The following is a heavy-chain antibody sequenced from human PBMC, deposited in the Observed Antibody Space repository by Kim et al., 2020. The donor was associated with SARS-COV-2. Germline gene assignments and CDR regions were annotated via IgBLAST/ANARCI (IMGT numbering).Heavy chain of an antibody. Sequence: SETLSLTCTVSGGSISSGGYYWSWIRQHPGKGLEWIGYIYYSGSTYYNPSLKRRVTMSVDTSKNQFSLKLSSVTAADTAVCYCARGYDPGSYNWFDPWG. CDR1: GGSISSGGYY. CDR3: ARGYDPGSYNWFDP. J-gene: IGHJ5*02. D-gene: IGHD2-15*01. V-gene: IGHV4-31*03. CDR2: IYYSGST.